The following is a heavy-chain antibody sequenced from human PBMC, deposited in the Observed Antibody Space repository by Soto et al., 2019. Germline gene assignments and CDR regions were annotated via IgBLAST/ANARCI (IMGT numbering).Heavy chain of an antibody. V-gene: IGHV1-46*03. J-gene: IGHJ4*02. CDR3: ARDRTYSSRWYGGGFDY. CDR1: GYSFSSYY. CDR2: INPSGGST. D-gene: IGHD6-19*01. Sequence: ASVKVACKASGYSFSSYYRHWVLQDPGQGLEWMGIINPSGGSTSYAQKFQGRVTMTRDTSTSTVYMELSSLRCEDTAVYYFARDRTYSSRWYGGGFDYWGQGTLVTVSS.